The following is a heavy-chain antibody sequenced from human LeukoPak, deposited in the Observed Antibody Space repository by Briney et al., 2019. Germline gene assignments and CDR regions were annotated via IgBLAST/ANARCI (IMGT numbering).Heavy chain of an antibody. D-gene: IGHD5-18*01. CDR2: IWYDGSNK. J-gene: IGHJ4*02. CDR3: AKRLSGYSYLHSLDS. V-gene: IGHV3-33*06. CDR1: GFTFSSYG. Sequence: PGRSLRLSCAASGFTFSSYGMHWVRQAPGKGLEWVAVIWYDGSNKYYADPVKGRFTISRDNSRNTLYLQMNSLRAEDTALYYCAKRLSGYSYLHSLDSWGQGTLVTVSS.